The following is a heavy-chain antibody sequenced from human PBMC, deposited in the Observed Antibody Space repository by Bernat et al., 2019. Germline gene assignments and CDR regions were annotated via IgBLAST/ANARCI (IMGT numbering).Heavy chain of an antibody. J-gene: IGHJ4*02. Sequence: EVQLVESGGGLVKPGGSLRLSCAASGFTFSSYSMNWVRQAPGKGLEWVSSISSSSYIYYADSVKGRFTISRDNAKNSLYLQMNSLRAEDTAVYYCARDPSGSAFDYWGQGTLVTVSS. CDR3: ARDPSGSAFDY. D-gene: IGHD3-10*01. CDR1: GFTFSSYS. V-gene: IGHV3-21*01. CDR2: ISSSSYI.